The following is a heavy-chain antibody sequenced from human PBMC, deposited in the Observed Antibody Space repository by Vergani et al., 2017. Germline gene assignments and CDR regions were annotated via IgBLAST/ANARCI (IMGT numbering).Heavy chain of an antibody. CDR3: ASATSTPRGYCSSTSCYTDYYYYMDV. J-gene: IGHJ6*03. Sequence: QVQLVQSGAEVKKPGASVKVSCKASGYTFTSYDINWVRQATGQGLEWMGWMNPNSGNTGYAQKFQGRVTMTRNTSISTAYMELSSLRSEDTAVYYCASATSTPRGYCSSTSCYTDYYYYMDVWGKGTTVTVSS. CDR2: MNPNSGNT. D-gene: IGHD2-2*02. V-gene: IGHV1-8*01. CDR1: GYTFTSYD.